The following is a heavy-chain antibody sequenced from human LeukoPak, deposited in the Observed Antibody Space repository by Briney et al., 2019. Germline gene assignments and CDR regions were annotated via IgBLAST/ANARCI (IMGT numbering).Heavy chain of an antibody. V-gene: IGHV1-2*02. CDR1: GYTFTGYY. J-gene: IGHJ5*02. D-gene: IGHD3-3*01. CDR2: INTKSGRT. CDR3: ARADFIDAGPYLIGP. Sequence: ASVKVSCKTSGYTFTGYYMHWVRQAPGQGLEWMGWINTKSGRTSSARKFQGRVTMTRDPSITTVYMDMAWLTSDDTAIYFCARADFIDAGPYLIGPWGQGTLVTVSS.